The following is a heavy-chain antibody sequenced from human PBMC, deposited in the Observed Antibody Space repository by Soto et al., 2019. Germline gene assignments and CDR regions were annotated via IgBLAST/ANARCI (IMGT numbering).Heavy chain of an antibody. CDR2: ISGSGGST. J-gene: IGHJ6*02. CDR3: AKDQFPDPYYYYGMDV. CDR1: GFTFSSYA. Sequence: PGGSLRLSCAASGFTFSSYAMSWVRQAPGKGLEWVSAISGSGGSTYYADSVKGRFTISRDNSKNTLYLQMNSLRAEDTAVYYCAKDQFPDPYYYYGMDVWGQGTTVTVSS. V-gene: IGHV3-23*01.